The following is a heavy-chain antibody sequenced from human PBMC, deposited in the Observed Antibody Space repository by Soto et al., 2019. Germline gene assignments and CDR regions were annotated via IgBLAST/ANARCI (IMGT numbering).Heavy chain of an antibody. CDR3: AREEAYCGGDCYSYY. D-gene: IGHD2-21*02. CDR1: GYTFTSYC. J-gene: IGHJ6*02. Sequence: ASVKVSCKASGYTFTSYCISWVRQAPGQGLEWMGWISAYNGNTNYAQKLQGRVTMTTDTSTSTAYMELSSLRSEDTAVYYCAREEAYCGGDCYSYYWGQGTTVTVSS. CDR2: ISAYNGNT. V-gene: IGHV1-18*01.